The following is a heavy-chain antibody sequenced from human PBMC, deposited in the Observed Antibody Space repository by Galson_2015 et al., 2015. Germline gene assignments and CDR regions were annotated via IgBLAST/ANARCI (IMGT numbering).Heavy chain of an antibody. J-gene: IGHJ4*02. CDR1: GFTFSSYA. CDR2: ITASGGSP. Sequence: SLRLSCAASGFTFSSYAMSWVRQAPGKGLEWVSLITASGGSPYYADSVKRRFTISRDNSKNILYLQMNSLRAEDTAMYYCAKGVGSDFYYENDYWGQGTLVTVSS. CDR3: AKGVGSDFYYENDY. V-gene: IGHV3-23*01. D-gene: IGHD3-22*01.